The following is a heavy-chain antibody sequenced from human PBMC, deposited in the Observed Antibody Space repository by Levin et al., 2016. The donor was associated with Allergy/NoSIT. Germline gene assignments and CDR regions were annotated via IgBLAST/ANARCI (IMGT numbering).Heavy chain of an antibody. V-gene: IGHV7-4-1*02. CDR3: ARKRIDGNGMDV. CDR1: GYAFTRYH. Sequence: ASVKVSCKASGYAFTRYHMNWVRQAPGQGREWMGWINTITGNSDYAQAFTGRVVFSLDTSVSTTYLEITNLKPEDSGIYYCARKRIDGNGMDVWGHGTTVTVSS. CDR2: INTITGNS. J-gene: IGHJ6*02. D-gene: IGHD2-15*01.